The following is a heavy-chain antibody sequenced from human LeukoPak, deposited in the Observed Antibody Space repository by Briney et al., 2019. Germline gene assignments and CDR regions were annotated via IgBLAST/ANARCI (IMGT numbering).Heavy chain of an antibody. J-gene: IGHJ4*02. CDR2: INQDGRKK. V-gene: IGHV3-7*02. D-gene: IGHD6-19*01. CDR3: AKWMGRDS. CDR1: GFSFRTHG. Sequence: PGGSLRLSCAASGFSFRTHGMSWVRQAPGKGLEWVANINQDGRKKFYVDSVEGRFTISRDDAKTSLFLQMNSLRVEDTAVYYCAKWMGRDSWGQGTLVTVSS.